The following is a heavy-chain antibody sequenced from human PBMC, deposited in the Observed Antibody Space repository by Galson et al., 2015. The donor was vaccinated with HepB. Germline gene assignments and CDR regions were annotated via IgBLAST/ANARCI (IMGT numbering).Heavy chain of an antibody. V-gene: IGHV3-33*01. J-gene: IGHJ6*02. CDR1: GFTFSSYG. CDR3: ARDGGIVVPAAIPDYYYYGMDV. Sequence: SLRLSCAASGFTFSSYGMHWVRQAPGKGLEWVAVIWYDGSNKYYEDSGKGRFTISRDNSKNTLYLQMNSLRAEDTAVYYCARDGGIVVPAAIPDYYYYGMDVWGQVTTVTVSS. CDR2: IWYDGSNK. D-gene: IGHD2-2*02.